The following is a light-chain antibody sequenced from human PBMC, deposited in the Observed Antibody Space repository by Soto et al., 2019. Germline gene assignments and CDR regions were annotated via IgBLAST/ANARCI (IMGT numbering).Light chain of an antibody. CDR2: SDD. CDR1: SSNIGSNY. Sequence: QSVLTQPPSASGTPGQRVTISCSGSSSNIGSNYVYWYQQLSGTAPKLLISSDDQRPSGVPDRFSGSKSGTSAALAISGVRSEDEADYYCAAWDDSLSGVVFGGGTKLT. CDR3: AAWDDSLSGVV. J-gene: IGLJ2*01. V-gene: IGLV1-47*02.